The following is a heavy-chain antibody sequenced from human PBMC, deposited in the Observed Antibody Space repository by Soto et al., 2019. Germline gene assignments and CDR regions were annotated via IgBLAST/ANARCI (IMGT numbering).Heavy chain of an antibody. CDR1: GFAFSHVW. Sequence: EMQLVESGGGLVEPWGSLRLSCAASGFAFSHVWMTWVRQAPGKGLEWVGRIKRKSDHGTTDYAAAVKGRFTISRDDSKNTLYLQMDSLKSEDTAVYYCATEGEMSGASDWADYFDHWGRGTLVTVSS. CDR3: ATEGEMSGASDWADYFDH. J-gene: IGHJ4*01. D-gene: IGHD2-15*01. CDR2: IKRKSDHGTT. V-gene: IGHV3-15*01.